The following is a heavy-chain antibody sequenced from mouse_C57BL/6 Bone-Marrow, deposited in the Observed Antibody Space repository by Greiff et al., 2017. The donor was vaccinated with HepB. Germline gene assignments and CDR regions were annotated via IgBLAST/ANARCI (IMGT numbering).Heavy chain of an antibody. CDR1: GFSLTSYA. CDR3: ARNYGPYYYGSGYFDV. CDR2: IWTGGGT. V-gene: IGHV2-9-1*01. D-gene: IGHD1-1*01. Sequence: VMLVESGPGLVAPSQSLSITCTVSGFSLTSYAISWVRQPPGKGLEWLGVIWTGGGTNYNSALKSRLSISKDNSKSQVFLKMNSLQTDDTARYYCARNYGPYYYGSGYFDVWGTGTTVTVSS. J-gene: IGHJ1*03.